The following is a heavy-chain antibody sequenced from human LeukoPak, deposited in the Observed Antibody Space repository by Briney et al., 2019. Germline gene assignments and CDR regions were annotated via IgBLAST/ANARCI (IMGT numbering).Heavy chain of an antibody. V-gene: IGHV4-61*01. CDR1: GGXISSSSYY. D-gene: IGHD6-13*01. Sequence: SETLSLTCTVSGGXISSSSYYWNWIRQPPGMGLEWVGYIYNGGSTNYNPSLKSRVTISVDTSKNQFSLKLRSVTAADTAMYYCARGRSSWDNWLDPWGQGTLVTVSS. J-gene: IGHJ5*02. CDR2: IYNGGST. CDR3: ARGRSSWDNWLDP.